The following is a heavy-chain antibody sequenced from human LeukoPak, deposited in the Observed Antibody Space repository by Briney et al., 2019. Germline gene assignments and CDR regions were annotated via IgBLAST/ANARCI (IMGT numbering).Heavy chain of an antibody. CDR2: IYYTGST. D-gene: IGHD1-26*01. CDR1: GGSISSYY. J-gene: IGHJ6*03. CDR3: ARERGSGSRLPRRHYYYYMDV. Sequence: SETLSLTCTIYGGSISSYYWSWIRQPPGKGLEWIGYIYYTGSTNHNPSLKSRVTISVDTSKNQFSLKLSSVTAADAAVYYCARERGSGSRLPRRHYYYYMDVWGKGTTVTVSS. V-gene: IGHV4-59*01.